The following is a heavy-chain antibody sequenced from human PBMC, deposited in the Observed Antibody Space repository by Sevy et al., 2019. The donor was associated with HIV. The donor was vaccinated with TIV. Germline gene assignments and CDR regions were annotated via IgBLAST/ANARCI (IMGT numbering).Heavy chain of an antibody. CDR3: AGSYFDSSGYSPLFYYGKDV. J-gene: IGHJ6*02. CDR1: GGTFSSYA. Sequence: ASVKVSCKDSGGTFSSYAISWVRQAPGQGLEWMGGFIPMFDTVNYPQKFQGKVTLTADGSTTTAYMELSSLSFDDTAVYYCAGSYFDSSGYSPLFYYGKDVWGQGTTVTVSS. V-gene: IGHV1-69*13. CDR2: FIPMFDTV. D-gene: IGHD3-22*01.